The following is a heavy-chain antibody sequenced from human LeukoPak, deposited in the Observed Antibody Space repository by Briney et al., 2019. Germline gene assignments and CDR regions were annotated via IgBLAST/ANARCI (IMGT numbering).Heavy chain of an antibody. J-gene: IGHJ4*02. Sequence: GGSLRLSCAASGFDFHNYVIHWVHQAPGKGLEWVAVISYAVNIKYYADSVKGRFTISRDSSSKTVFLQMNSLRTEDTAVYYCVREGYYESGSSPTFYFDYWGQGTLVTVSS. CDR3: VREGYYESGSSPTFYFDY. V-gene: IGHV3-30-3*01. CDR1: GFDFHNYV. D-gene: IGHD3-10*01. CDR2: ISYAVNIK.